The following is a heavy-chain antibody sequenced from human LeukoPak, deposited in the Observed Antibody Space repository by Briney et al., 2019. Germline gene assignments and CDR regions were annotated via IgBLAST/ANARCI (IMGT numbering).Heavy chain of an antibody. D-gene: IGHD1-26*01. CDR1: GFTFTTYA. CDR2: ITGSGGST. Sequence: GGSLRLSCGASGFTFTTYAMTWVRQAPGKGLEWVSSITGSGGSTYYGDSVKGRFTISRDNSKNTLYLQMNSLRAEDTAVYYCAREVGYSGSYLYYFDYWGQGTLVTVSS. CDR3: AREVGYSGSYLYYFDY. V-gene: IGHV3-23*01. J-gene: IGHJ4*02.